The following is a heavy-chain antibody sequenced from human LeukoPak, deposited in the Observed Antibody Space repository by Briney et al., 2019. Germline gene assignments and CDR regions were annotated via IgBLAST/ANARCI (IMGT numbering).Heavy chain of an antibody. J-gene: IGHJ6*03. CDR1: GGSMSSSSYY. Sequence: SETLSLTCTVSGGSMSSSSYYWGWIRKPPGKGLEWIGSMYYSGSTYYNPSLKSRVTISVDTSKNQFSLKLSSVTAADTAVYFCARHVYSSSWIYYYYYMDVWGKGTTVTVSS. V-gene: IGHV4-39*01. D-gene: IGHD6-13*01. CDR3: ARHVYSSSWIYYYYYMDV. CDR2: MYYSGST.